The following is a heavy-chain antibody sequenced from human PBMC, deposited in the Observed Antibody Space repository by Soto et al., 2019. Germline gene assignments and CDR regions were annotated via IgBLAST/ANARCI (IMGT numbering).Heavy chain of an antibody. D-gene: IGHD3-22*01. CDR3: ARDDSNGDYYASLDY. J-gene: IGHJ4*02. CDR2: IWHDGSKK. CDR1: GFTFSSYG. Sequence: QVHLVESGGGVVQPGRSLRLSCAASGFTFSSYGMHWVRQAPGKGLEWVAVIWHDGSKKYYADSVKGRCTISRDNSKKKLSLQMNSLRAEDTALYYCARDDSNGDYYASLDYWGQGILVTVSS. V-gene: IGHV3-33*01.